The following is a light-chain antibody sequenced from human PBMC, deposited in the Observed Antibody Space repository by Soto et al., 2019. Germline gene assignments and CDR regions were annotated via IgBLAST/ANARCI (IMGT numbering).Light chain of an antibody. CDR2: DAS. V-gene: IGKV3-11*01. CDR3: QQRSNWPPL. CDR1: QSVSSY. Sequence: EIVLTQSPATLSLSPGERATLSCRASQSVSSYLAWYQQKPGQAPRLLIYDASNRATGIPARFSGSGSGTDFTLTISSLEPEDFAVYYCQQRSNWPPLFGGGTQVEI. J-gene: IGKJ4*01.